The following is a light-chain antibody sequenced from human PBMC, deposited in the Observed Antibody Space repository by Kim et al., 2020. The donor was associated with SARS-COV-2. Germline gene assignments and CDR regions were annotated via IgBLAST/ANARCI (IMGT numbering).Light chain of an antibody. CDR3: QQRSDWPPAIS. Sequence: PGEKATIACRASQNVNTNLAGYQHKTGHVPRLLIHDASIRATGISARFSGSGSGTDFTITISSLEPEDIAVYYCQQRSDWPPAISFGPGTRLEIK. CDR1: QNVNTN. CDR2: DAS. J-gene: IGKJ5*01. V-gene: IGKV3-11*01.